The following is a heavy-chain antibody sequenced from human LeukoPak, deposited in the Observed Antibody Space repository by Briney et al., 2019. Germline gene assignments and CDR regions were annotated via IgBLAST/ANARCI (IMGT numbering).Heavy chain of an antibody. CDR3: ARDGTET. CDR1: GFTFSSYG. Sequence: PGRSLRLSCAASGFTFSSYGMHWVRQAPGKGLEWVAVIWYDGSNKYYADSVKGRFTISRDNAKNSLYLQMNSLRAEDTAVYYCARDGTETWGQGTLVTVSS. J-gene: IGHJ5*02. D-gene: IGHD2-8*02. CDR2: IWYDGSNK. V-gene: IGHV3-33*01.